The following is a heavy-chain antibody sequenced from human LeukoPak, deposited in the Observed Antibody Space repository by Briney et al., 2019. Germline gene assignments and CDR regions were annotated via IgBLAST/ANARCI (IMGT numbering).Heavy chain of an antibody. CDR2: IYHSGST. Sequence: EPSETLSLTCAVSGGSISSGGYSWSWIRQPPGKGLEWIGYIYHSGSTYYNPSLKSRVTISVDRSKNQFSLKLSSVTAADTAVYFCVRDGTYSGYEALGSFEYWGQGTLVTVSS. CDR1: GGSISSGGYS. D-gene: IGHD5-12*01. V-gene: IGHV4-30-2*01. CDR3: VRDGTYSGYEALGSFEY. J-gene: IGHJ4*02.